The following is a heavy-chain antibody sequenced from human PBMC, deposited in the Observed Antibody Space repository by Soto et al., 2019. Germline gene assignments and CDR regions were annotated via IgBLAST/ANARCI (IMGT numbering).Heavy chain of an antibody. CDR2: IKQDGSEK. CDR3: ARDFGAHWNRYAFDI. D-gene: IGHD1-1*01. CDR1: GFTFSSYW. J-gene: IGHJ3*02. Sequence: EVQLVESGGGLVQPGGSLRLSCAASGFTFSSYWMSWVGQAPGKGLEWVANIKQDGSEKYYVDSVKGRFTISRDNAKNSLYLQMNSLRAEDTAVYYCARDFGAHWNRYAFDIWGQGTMVTVSS. V-gene: IGHV3-7*01.